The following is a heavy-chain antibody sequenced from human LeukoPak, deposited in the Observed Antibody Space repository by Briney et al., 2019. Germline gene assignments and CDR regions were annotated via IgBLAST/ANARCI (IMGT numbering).Heavy chain of an antibody. CDR1: GFTVSSNY. CDR3: ARDEGYSYGIDY. J-gene: IGHJ4*02. CDR2: IYSGGST. D-gene: IGHD5-18*01. V-gene: IGHV3-66*01. Sequence: QTGGSLRFSCAASGFTVSSNYMSWVRQAPGKGLEWVSVIYSGGSTYYADSVKGRFTISRDNSKNTLYLQMNSLRAEDTAVYYCARDEGYSYGIDYWGQGTLVTVSS.